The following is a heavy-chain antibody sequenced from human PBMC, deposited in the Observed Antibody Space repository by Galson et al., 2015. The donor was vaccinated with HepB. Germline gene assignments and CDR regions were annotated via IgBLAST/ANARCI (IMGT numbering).Heavy chain of an antibody. Sequence: SLRLSCAASGFTFSSYTMHWVRQAPGKGLEYVSAISSNGGSTYYANSVQGRFTISRDNSMNTLYLQMGSLRAEDMAVYYCARGEWELLVYFDYWGQGTLVTVSS. CDR1: GFTFSSYT. CDR2: ISSNGGST. J-gene: IGHJ4*02. CDR3: ARGEWELLVYFDY. V-gene: IGHV3-64*01. D-gene: IGHD1-26*01.